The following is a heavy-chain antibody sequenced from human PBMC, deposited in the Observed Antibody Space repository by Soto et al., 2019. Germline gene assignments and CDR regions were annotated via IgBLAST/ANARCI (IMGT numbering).Heavy chain of an antibody. CDR3: ARQSTPWDRSGYYDY. J-gene: IGHJ4*02. Sequence: QLQLQESGPGLVKPSETLSLTCTVSGGSINSSDYLWGWIRQPPGKGLEWIGSIYYSGSTYYNPSLESRVTISVDTSKNQFSLKLTSGTAAHTAVYYCARQSTPWDRSGYYDYWGQGTLVTVSA. V-gene: IGHV4-39*01. CDR2: IYYSGST. D-gene: IGHD3-22*01. CDR1: GGSINSSDYL.